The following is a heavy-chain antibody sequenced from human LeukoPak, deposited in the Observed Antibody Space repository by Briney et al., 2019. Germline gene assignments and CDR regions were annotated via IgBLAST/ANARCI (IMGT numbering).Heavy chain of an antibody. CDR2: IYYSGST. V-gene: IGHV4-61*08. Sequence: SDSLSLTCTVSAPSISSGGADWGWIPQPPGRGLEWIGYIYYSGSTNYNPSLKSRVTISVDTSKNQFSLKLSSVTAADTAVYYCAGGDYGDYLDYWGQGTLVTVSS. D-gene: IGHD4-17*01. CDR1: APSISSGGAD. J-gene: IGHJ4*02. CDR3: AGGDYGDYLDY.